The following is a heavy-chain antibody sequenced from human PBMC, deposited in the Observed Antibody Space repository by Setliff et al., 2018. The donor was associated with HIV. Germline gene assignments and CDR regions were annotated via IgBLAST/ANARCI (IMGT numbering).Heavy chain of an antibody. CDR3: ARVYYDILTGPFDY. D-gene: IGHD3-9*01. V-gene: IGHV3-7*03. Sequence: LSCAPSGFTFSSYWMRWVRQAPGKGLEWVANRKQDGSEKYYVDSVKGRFTITRDNAKNSLYLQMNSLRAEDTGVYYCARVYYDILTGPFDYWGQGTLVTVSS. CDR1: GFTFSSYW. J-gene: IGHJ4*02. CDR2: RKQDGSEK.